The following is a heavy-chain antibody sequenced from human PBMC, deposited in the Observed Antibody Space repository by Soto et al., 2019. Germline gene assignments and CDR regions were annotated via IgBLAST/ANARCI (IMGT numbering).Heavy chain of an antibody. CDR3: ARGGGEVVVVWAAAFDI. J-gene: IGHJ3*02. CDR1: GYTFTSYA. D-gene: IGHD2-15*01. CDR2: INAGNGNT. V-gene: IGHV1-3*01. Sequence: ASVKVSCKASGYTFTSYAVHWVRQAPGQRLEWMGWINAGNGNTKYSQKFQGRVTITRDTSASTAYMELSSLRSEDTAVYYCARGGGEVVVVWAAAFDIWGQGTMVTVSS.